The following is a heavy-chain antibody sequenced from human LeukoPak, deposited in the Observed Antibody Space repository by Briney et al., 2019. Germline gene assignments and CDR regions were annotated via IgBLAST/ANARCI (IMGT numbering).Heavy chain of an antibody. CDR3: ARDELGYCSGGGSCSYFDY. J-gene: IGHJ4*02. V-gene: IGHV4-38-2*02. Sequence: SSETLSLTCTVSGYSISSGYYWGWIRQPPGKGLEWIGSIYHSGTTYYNPSLKSRVTISVDTSKNQFSLKLSSVTAADKAVYYCARDELGYCSGGGSCSYFDYWGQGTLVTVSS. CDR2: IYHSGTT. D-gene: IGHD2-15*01. CDR1: GYSISSGYY.